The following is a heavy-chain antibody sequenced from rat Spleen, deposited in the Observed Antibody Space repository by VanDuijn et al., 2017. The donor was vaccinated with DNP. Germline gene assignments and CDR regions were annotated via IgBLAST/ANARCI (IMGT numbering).Heavy chain of an antibody. CDR1: GFTFSAYY. D-gene: IGHD1-12*03. CDR2: IGSAAYAP. Sequence: EVQLVESGGGLVQPGRSLKLSCAASGFTFSAYYMAWVRQAPAKGLEWVAYIGSAAYAPYYGDSVKGRFTISRDNSKSTLYLQMDSLRSEDTATYYCATSGYGYDGYPFAYWGQGTLVTVSS. V-gene: IGHV5-27*01. CDR3: ATSGYGYDGYPFAY. J-gene: IGHJ3*01.